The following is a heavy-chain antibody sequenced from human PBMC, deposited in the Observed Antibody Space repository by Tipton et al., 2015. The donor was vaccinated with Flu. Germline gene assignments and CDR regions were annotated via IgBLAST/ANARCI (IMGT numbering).Heavy chain of an antibody. CDR1: GFTFSSYA. V-gene: IGHV3-30*01. CDR3: ARDQQSDSSGWYWYFDL. J-gene: IGHJ2*01. Sequence: QLVQSGGGVVQPGRSLRLSCAAPGFTFSSYAMHWVRQAPGKGLEWVAVISYDGSNKYYADSVKGRFTISRDNSKNTLYLQMNSLRAEDTAVYYCARDQQSDSSGWYWYFDLWGRGTLVTVSS. CDR2: ISYDGSNK. D-gene: IGHD6-19*01.